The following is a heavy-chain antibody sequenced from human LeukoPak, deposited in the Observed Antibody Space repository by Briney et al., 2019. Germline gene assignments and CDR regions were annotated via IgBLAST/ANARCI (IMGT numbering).Heavy chain of an antibody. CDR2: IGSISSYI. CDR3: ARDPSGTYYPRVSGALDI. Sequence: GGSLRLSCAASGFTFSSYSMNWVRQAPGKGLEWVSSIGSISSYIYYADSVKGRFTVSRDNAKNSLYLQMDSLRAEDTAVYYCARDPSGTYYPRVSGALDIWGQGTMVTVSS. D-gene: IGHD1-26*01. J-gene: IGHJ3*02. V-gene: IGHV3-21*01. CDR1: GFTFSSYS.